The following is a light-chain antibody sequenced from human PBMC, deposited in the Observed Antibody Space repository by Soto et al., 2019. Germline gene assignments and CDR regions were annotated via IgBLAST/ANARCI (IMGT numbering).Light chain of an antibody. Sequence: ETVLTQSPPTLSLSPGEGATLSCRASQSVSKYLAWYQQKPGQAPRLLIYDASTRATGIPARFIGSGSVTDFTLSISSLEPEDFAVYYCQQRSNSPPSFGGGTKVEIK. CDR1: QSVSKY. CDR2: DAS. V-gene: IGKV3-11*01. CDR3: QQRSNSPPS. J-gene: IGKJ4*01.